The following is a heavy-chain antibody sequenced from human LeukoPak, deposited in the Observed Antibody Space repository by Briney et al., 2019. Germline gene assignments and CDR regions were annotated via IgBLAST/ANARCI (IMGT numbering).Heavy chain of an antibody. CDR2: ISYDGSNK. CDR1: GFTFSRYA. J-gene: IGHJ4*02. CDR3: ARDQAIGTRFGEGEDY. Sequence: GGSLRLSCAASGFTFSRYAMHWVRQAPGKGLEWVAVISYDGSNKYYADSVKGRFTISRDSSKNTLYLQMNSLRAEDTAVYYCARDQAIGTRFGEGEDYWGQGTLVTVSS. D-gene: IGHD3-10*01. V-gene: IGHV3-30-3*01.